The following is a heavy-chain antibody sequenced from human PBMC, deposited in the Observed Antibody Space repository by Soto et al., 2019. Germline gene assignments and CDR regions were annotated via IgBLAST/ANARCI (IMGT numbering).Heavy chain of an antibody. J-gene: IGHJ4*02. CDR3: ARAFTGDY. D-gene: IGHD3-16*01. Sequence: EVQLVESGGGLVQPGGSLRLSCAASGFTFSSNSMHWVRQAPGKGLVWVSRISSDGSSTSYADSVKGRFTISRDNAKNTLYLQMNSLSAEDTAVYYCARAFTGDYWGQGTLVTASS. CDR2: ISSDGSST. V-gene: IGHV3-74*01. CDR1: GFTFSSNS.